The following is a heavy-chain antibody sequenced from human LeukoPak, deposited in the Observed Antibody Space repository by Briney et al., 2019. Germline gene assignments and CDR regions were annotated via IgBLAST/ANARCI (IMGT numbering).Heavy chain of an antibody. CDR2: IYTSGST. Sequence: SETLSLTCTVSGGSISSYYWSWIRQPAGNGLEWIGRIYTSGSTNYNPSLKSRVTMSVDTSKNQFSLKLSSVTAADTAVYYCARDRLYDILTGYFNWFDPWGQGTLVTVSS. CDR1: GGSISSYY. V-gene: IGHV4-4*07. D-gene: IGHD3-9*01. J-gene: IGHJ5*02. CDR3: ARDRLYDILTGYFNWFDP.